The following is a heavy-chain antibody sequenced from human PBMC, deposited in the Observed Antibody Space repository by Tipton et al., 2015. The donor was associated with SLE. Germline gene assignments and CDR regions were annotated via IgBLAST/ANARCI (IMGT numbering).Heavy chain of an antibody. CDR1: GFSFSGYA. D-gene: IGHD2-15*01. J-gene: IGHJ4*02. CDR3: ARDSRLLPDY. V-gene: IGHV3-30*04. Sequence: SLRLSCAASGFSFSGYAMHWVRQAPGKGLEWVAVISLDGSNKYYADSVKGRFTISKDNSRNTLYLEMNSLRAEDTALYYCARDSRLLPDYWGQGTLVTVSS. CDR2: ISLDGSNK.